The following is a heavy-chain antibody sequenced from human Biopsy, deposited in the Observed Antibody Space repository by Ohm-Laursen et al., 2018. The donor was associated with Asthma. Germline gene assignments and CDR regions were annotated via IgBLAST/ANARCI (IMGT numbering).Heavy chain of an antibody. V-gene: IGHV4-39*01. J-gene: IGHJ6*02. CDR3: VRGSSSWHHGPFHYYYGLDV. Sequence: GTLSLTCSLSSGSGGYMRSGNYYWGWIRQPPGKGLEWIGSIHYSGTTYYNPSLESRVPVSADTSKNLFSLKLTSVTAADTAVYYCVRGSSSWHHGPFHYYYGLDVWGQGTTATVSS. D-gene: IGHD6-13*01. CDR1: SGSGGYMRSGNYY. CDR2: IHYSGTT.